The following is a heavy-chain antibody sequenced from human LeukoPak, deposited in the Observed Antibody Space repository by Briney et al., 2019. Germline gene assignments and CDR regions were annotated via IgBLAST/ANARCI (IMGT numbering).Heavy chain of an antibody. D-gene: IGHD1-26*01. CDR1: GYTFNNYW. Sequence: GESLKISCNASGYTFNNYWIGWVRQMPGRGLEWMGMLYPDGSATTYHPSFEGRVTISADKSVTTAYLDWNSLKASDTALYYCVRQGLQSGTYPAYWGPGTLVTVSS. V-gene: IGHV5-51*01. CDR2: LYPDGSAT. J-gene: IGHJ4*02. CDR3: VRQGLQSGTYPAY.